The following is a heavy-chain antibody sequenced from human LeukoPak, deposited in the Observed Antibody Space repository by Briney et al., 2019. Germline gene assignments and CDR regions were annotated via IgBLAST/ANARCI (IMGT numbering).Heavy chain of an antibody. J-gene: IGHJ4*02. D-gene: IGHD2-15*01. CDR2: ISNNGGYT. Sequence: GGSLRLSCAASGFTFSSSAMSWVRQAPGKGLEWVSAISNNGGYTYYADSVQGRFTISRDNSKSTLCLQMNSLRAEDTAVYYCAKQLGYCSDGSCYFPYWGQGNLVTVSS. CDR3: AKQLGYCSDGSCYFPY. CDR1: GFTFSSSA. V-gene: IGHV3-23*01.